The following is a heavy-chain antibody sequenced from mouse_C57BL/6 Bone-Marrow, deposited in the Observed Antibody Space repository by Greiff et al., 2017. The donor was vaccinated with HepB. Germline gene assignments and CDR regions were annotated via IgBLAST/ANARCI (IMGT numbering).Heavy chain of an antibody. V-gene: IGHV5-4*03. D-gene: IGHD1-1*01. CDR1: GFTFSSYA. J-gene: IGHJ2*01. Sequence: EVKLVESGGGLVKPGGSLKLSCAASGFTFSSYAMSWVRQTPEKRLEWVATISDGGSYTYYPDNVKGRFTISRDNAKNNLYLQMSHLKSEDTAMYYCARGGDYGSSSAYYFDYWGQGTTLTVSS. CDR3: ARGGDYGSSSAYYFDY. CDR2: ISDGGSYT.